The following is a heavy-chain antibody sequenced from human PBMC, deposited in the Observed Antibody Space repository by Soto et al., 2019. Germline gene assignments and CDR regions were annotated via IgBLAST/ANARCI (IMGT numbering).Heavy chain of an antibody. CDR2: IYYSGST. CDR3: ASQTGYDWFDP. Sequence: SETLSLTCTVSGGSISSGDYYWSWIRQPPGKGLEWIGYIYYSGSTYYNPSLKSRVTISVDTSKNQFSLKLSSVTAADTAVYYCASQTGYDWFDPWGQGPLVTVSS. D-gene: IGHD3-9*01. CDR1: GGSISSGDYY. J-gene: IGHJ5*02. V-gene: IGHV4-30-4*01.